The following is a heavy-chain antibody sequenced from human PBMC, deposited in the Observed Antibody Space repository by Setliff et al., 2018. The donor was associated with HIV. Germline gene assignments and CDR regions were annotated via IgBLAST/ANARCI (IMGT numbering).Heavy chain of an antibody. V-gene: IGHV3-15*01. CDR1: GFTFSNAW. CDR2: IKSKTDGGTT. D-gene: IGHD3-22*01. J-gene: IGHJ4*02. CDR3: ARVDYHDYNGYIDF. Sequence: PGGSLRLSCAASGFTFSNAWMSWVRQAPGKGLEWVGRIKSKTDGGTTDYAAPVKGRFTISRDDSKNTLYLQMNSLRAEDTAVYYCARVDYHDYNGYIDFWGQGTLVTVSS.